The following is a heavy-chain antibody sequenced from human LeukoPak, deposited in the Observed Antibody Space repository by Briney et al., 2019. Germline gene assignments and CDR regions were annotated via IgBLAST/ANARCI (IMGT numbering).Heavy chain of an antibody. J-gene: IGHJ6*02. CDR2: SNDKGDYT. Sequence: PGGSLRLSCAASGFTVRSNAMNWVRQAPGKGLEWVSGSNDKGDYTYYADPVRGRFTISRDNSKNMLYLQMNSLRVEDTALYYCAKAREASRLRYGMDVWGQGTTVTVSS. CDR3: AKAREASRLRYGMDV. V-gene: IGHV3-23*01. CDR1: GFTVRSNA. D-gene: IGHD3-16*01.